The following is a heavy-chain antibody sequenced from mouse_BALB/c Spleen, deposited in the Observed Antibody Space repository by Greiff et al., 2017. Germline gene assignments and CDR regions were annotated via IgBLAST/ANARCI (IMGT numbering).Heavy chain of an antibody. Sequence: QVQLQQSGPGLVQPSQSLSITCTVSGFSLTSYGVHWVRQSPGKGLEWLGVIWSGGSTDYNAAFISRLSISKDNSKSQVFFKMNSLQANDTAIYYCARNKDYRYDGGYYAMDYWGQGTSVTVSS. J-gene: IGHJ4*01. CDR3: ARNKDYRYDGGYYAMDY. CDR2: IWSGGST. V-gene: IGHV2-2*02. D-gene: IGHD2-14*01. CDR1: GFSLTSYG.